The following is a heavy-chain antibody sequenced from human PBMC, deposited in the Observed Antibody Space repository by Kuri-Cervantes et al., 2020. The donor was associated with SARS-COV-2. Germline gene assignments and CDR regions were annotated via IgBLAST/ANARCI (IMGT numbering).Heavy chain of an antibody. D-gene: IGHD1-26*01. Sequence: ASVKVSCKASGYTFTGYYMHWVRQAPGQGLEWMGWINPNSGGTNYAQKFQGRVTMTRDTSISTAYMELSRLRSDDTAVYYCARASMGSGSYYPYYYYMDVWGKGTTVTVSS. CDR3: ARASMGSGSYYPYYYYMDV. J-gene: IGHJ6*03. CDR1: GYTFTGYY. CDR2: INPNSGGT. V-gene: IGHV1-2*02.